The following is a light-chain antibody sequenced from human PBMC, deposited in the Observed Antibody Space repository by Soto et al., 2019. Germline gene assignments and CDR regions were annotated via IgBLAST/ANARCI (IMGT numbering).Light chain of an antibody. CDR2: DAS. CDR1: QNISSKS. J-gene: IGKJ3*01. V-gene: IGKV3-20*01. Sequence: EILLTQSPGTLSLSPGERATLSCRAGQNISSKSLAWYQQKPGQAPRLLIYDASTRAADIPDRFSGGGSGTDFTLTVNRLEPEDFAMYYCQQYDTSYFTFGPGTKVDFK. CDR3: QQYDTSYFT.